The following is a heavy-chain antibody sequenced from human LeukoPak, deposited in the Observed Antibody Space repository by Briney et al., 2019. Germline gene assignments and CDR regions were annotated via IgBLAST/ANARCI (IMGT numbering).Heavy chain of an antibody. J-gene: IGHJ5*02. D-gene: IGHD6-6*01. CDR3: VKASSSSPQYNWFDA. V-gene: IGHV3-23*01. CDR2: ISGSGIST. CDR1: GFPFSSYG. Sequence: GGSLRLFCAASGFPFSSYGMTWVRQAPGKGLEWLSTISGSGISTYYADSVKGRFTISRGNSKNTLYLQMNSLRAEDTALYYCVKASSSSPQYNWFDAWGQGTLVTVSS.